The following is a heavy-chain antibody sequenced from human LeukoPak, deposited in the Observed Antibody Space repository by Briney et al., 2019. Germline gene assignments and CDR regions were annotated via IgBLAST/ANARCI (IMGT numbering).Heavy chain of an antibody. D-gene: IGHD1-1*01. CDR3: AKYEVRGSTAVSGSLDV. Sequence: PGSSLRLSRAASGSSFNIYGMHWFRHAPGKGLKGLALIYYDGSRQYYRHYAKGGFTISRDNSKNTVFLQMNSLRAEDTAVYYCAKYEVRGSTAVSGSLDVWGKGTTVTVSS. J-gene: IGHJ6*04. CDR2: IYYDGSRQ. CDR1: GSSFNIYG. V-gene: IGHV3-33*06.